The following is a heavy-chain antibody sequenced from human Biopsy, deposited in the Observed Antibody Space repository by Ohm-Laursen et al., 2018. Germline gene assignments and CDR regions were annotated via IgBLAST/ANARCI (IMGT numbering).Heavy chain of an antibody. CDR2: INHSGRT. CDR1: GESFNGYY. CDR3: VRGVDYYDPYHYYALDV. J-gene: IGHJ6*02. D-gene: IGHD3-22*01. Sequence: GTLSLTCAVYGESFNGYYWSWIRQTPGKGLEWIGEINHSGRTNYNPSLRSRVAISVDTSKNQFSLKVRSVTAADTAVYYCVRGVDYYDPYHYYALDVWGQGTTVTVSS. V-gene: IGHV4-34*01.